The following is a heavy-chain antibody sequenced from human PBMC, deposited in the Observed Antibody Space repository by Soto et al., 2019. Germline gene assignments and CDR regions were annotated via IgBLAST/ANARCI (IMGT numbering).Heavy chain of an antibody. Sequence: PGGSLRLSCAASGFTFSSYWMSWVRQAPGKGLEWVANIKQDGSEKYYVDSVKGRFTISRDNAKNSLYLQMNSLRAEDTAVYYCARVVSDQGAPYHYYYGMDVWGQGTTVTVSS. CDR2: IKQDGSEK. V-gene: IGHV3-7*01. CDR3: ARVVSDQGAPYHYYYGMDV. D-gene: IGHD3-16*01. CDR1: GFTFSSYW. J-gene: IGHJ6*02.